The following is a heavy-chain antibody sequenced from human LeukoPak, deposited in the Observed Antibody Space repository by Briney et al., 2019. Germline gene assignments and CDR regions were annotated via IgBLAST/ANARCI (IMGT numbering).Heavy chain of an antibody. CDR2: INPNSGGT. Sequence: ASVKVSRKASGYTFTDYYMHWVRQAPGQGLEWMGWINPNSGGTNYAQKFQGRVTMTRDTSISTVYMELSRLRSDDTAVYYCARDLYDYVWGSYRPPLGYWGQGTLVTVSS. J-gene: IGHJ4*02. V-gene: IGHV1-2*02. CDR1: GYTFTDYY. D-gene: IGHD3-16*02. CDR3: ARDLYDYVWGSYRPPLGY.